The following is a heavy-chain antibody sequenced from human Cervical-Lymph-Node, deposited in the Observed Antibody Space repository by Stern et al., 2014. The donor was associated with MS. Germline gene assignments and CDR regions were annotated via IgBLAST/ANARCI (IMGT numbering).Heavy chain of an antibody. Sequence: MQLVQSGAEVQKPGESLKISCKLSGYSFTIYYIAWVRQMPGKVLDGMGVIYPYDSDTTYSPSFQGQVTISADKSITTAYLQWSSLRASDTAMYYCARHVQGFDYWGQGTLVTVSS. V-gene: IGHV5-51*01. CDR1: GYSFTIYY. CDR3: ARHVQGFDY. J-gene: IGHJ4*02. CDR2: IYPYDSDT.